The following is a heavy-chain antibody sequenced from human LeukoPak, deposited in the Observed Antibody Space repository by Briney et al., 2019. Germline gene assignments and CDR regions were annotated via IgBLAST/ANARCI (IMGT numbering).Heavy chain of an antibody. J-gene: IGHJ4*02. CDR3: AREPSGSGGYAY. CDR1: GFTFSGDY. Sequence: ASVKVSCKASGFTFSGDYMHWVRQAPGQGLEWMAWISPNSGGTNYVQQFQGRVTVTRDTSISTDYMEISGLTSDDTALYYCAREPSGSGGYAYWGQGPLVTVSS. CDR2: ISPNSGGT. V-gene: IGHV1-2*02. D-gene: IGHD3-10*01.